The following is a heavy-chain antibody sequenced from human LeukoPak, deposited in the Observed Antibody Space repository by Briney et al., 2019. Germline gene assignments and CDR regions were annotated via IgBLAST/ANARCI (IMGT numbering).Heavy chain of an antibody. Sequence: ASVKVSCKASGYTFTGYYMHWVRQAPGQGLEWMGWVNPNSGGTNYAQKFQGRVTMTRDTSISTAYMELSRLRSDDTAVYYCAREVAAAESWFDPWGQGTLVTVSS. V-gene: IGHV1-2*02. CDR3: AREVAAAESWFDP. CDR2: VNPNSGGT. D-gene: IGHD6-13*01. J-gene: IGHJ5*02. CDR1: GYTFTGYY.